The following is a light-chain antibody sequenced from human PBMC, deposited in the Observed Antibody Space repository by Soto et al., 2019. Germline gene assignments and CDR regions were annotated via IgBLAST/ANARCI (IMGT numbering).Light chain of an antibody. CDR1: SSDVGGYNY. CDR3: SSYTSSSTRV. Sequence: QSVLTQPASVSGSPGQSITISCTGTSSDVGGYNYVSWYQQHPGKAPKLMIYEVSNRPSGVSNPFSGSKSGNTASLTISGLQAEDEADYYCSSYTSSSTRVFGGGTKVTVL. J-gene: IGLJ3*02. CDR2: EVS. V-gene: IGLV2-14*01.